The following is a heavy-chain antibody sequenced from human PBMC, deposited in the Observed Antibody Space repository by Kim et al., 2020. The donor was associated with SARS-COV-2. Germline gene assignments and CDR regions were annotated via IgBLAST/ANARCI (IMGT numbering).Heavy chain of an antibody. CDR2: ISYDGSNK. V-gene: IGHV3-30*04. J-gene: IGHJ4*02. Sequence: GGSLRLSCAASGFTFSSYAMHWVRQAPGKGLEWVAVISYDGSNKYYADSVKGRFTISRDNSKNTLYLQMNSLRAEDTAVYYCARGPLRFLEWLLSSFDYWGQGTLGTVSS. CDR1: GFTFSSYA. CDR3: ARGPLRFLEWLLSSFDY. D-gene: IGHD3-3*01.